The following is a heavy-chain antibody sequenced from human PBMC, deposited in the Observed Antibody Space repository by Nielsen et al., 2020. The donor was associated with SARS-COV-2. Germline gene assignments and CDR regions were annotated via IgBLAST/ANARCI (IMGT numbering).Heavy chain of an antibody. CDR1: GGSISSSSYY. J-gene: IGHJ4*02. V-gene: IGHV4-39*01. Sequence: SATLSLTCTVSGGSISSSSYYWGWIRQPPGKGLEWIGSIYYSGSTYYNPSLKSRVTISVDTSKNQFSLKLSSVTAADTAVYYCATHKGQLWLTGYYFDYWGQGTLVTVSS. CDR3: ATHKGQLWLTGYYFDY. CDR2: IYYSGST. D-gene: IGHD5-18*01.